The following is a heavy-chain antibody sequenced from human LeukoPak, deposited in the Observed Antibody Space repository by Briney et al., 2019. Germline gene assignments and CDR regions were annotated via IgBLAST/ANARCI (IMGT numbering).Heavy chain of an antibody. D-gene: IGHD6-13*01. Sequence: SETLSLTCAVYGGSFSGYYWSWIRQPPGKGLEWIGEISHSGSTNYNPSLKSRVTISVDTSKNQFSLKLSSVTAADTAVYYCAREFFSYSSSWYFDYWGQGTLVTVSS. CDR3: AREFFSYSSSWYFDY. V-gene: IGHV4-34*01. CDR2: ISHSGST. CDR1: GGSFSGYY. J-gene: IGHJ4*02.